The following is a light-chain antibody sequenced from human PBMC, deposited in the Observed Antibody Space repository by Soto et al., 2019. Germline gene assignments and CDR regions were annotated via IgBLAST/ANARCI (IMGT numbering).Light chain of an antibody. Sequence: DIPLTQSPSFLSASVGDRVTITCRASQAINNYLAWYQQSPGKAPKLLIYAASTLQGGVPSRFSGSGSGTEFTLTISSLQPEDCATYYCQQVNSHSYTFGQATKLEIK. CDR2: AAS. V-gene: IGKV1-9*01. CDR1: QAINNY. J-gene: IGKJ2*01. CDR3: QQVNSHSYT.